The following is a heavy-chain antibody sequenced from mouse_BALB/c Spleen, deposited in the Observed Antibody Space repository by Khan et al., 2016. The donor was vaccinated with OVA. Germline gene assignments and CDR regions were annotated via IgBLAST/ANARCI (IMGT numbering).Heavy chain of an antibody. D-gene: IGHD1-1*01. V-gene: IGHV1-80*01. CDR3: ARENYYGRSCYAMDY. CDR2: IYPGDGNT. CDR1: GYAFSNYW. J-gene: IGHJ4*01. Sequence: QVQLKQSGAELVRPGSSMKISCKASGYAFSNYWMNWVRQGPGQGLEWIGQIYPGDGNTNYNGKFKDKATLTADKSSSTAYIQLSSLSSEDSAVYFCARENYYGRSCYAMDYWGQGTSVTVSA.